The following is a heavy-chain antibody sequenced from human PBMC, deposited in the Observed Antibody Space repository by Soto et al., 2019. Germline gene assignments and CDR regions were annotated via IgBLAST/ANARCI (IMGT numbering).Heavy chain of an antibody. CDR1: GYTFTGYY. CDR2: INPNRGGT. J-gene: IGHJ3*02. CDR3: AREGSGYSAFDI. D-gene: IGHD3-3*01. Sequence: VASVKVSCKASGYTFTGYYMHWVRQAPGQGLEWMGWINPNRGGTNYAQKFQGRVTMTRDTSISTAYMELSRLRSDDTAVYYCAREGSGYSAFDIWGQGTMVTVSS. V-gene: IGHV1-2*02.